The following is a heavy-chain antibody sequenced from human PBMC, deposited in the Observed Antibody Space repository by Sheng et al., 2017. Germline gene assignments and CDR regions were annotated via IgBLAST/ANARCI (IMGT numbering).Heavy chain of an antibody. V-gene: IGHV1-2*02. CDR1: GYMFTAFY. CDR2: FNPNSGSA. J-gene: IGHJ5*01. D-gene: IGHD1-20*01. Sequence: QVQLVQSGAEVKKPGASVTVSCKTSGYMFTAFYLHWVRQAPGQGLEWMGWFNPNSGSAHYAQEFRGRVTMTRDTSLSTAYMELSSLRFDDTAVYYCARGWYNNFWFDSWGHGTLVTVSS. CDR3: ARGWYNNFWFDS.